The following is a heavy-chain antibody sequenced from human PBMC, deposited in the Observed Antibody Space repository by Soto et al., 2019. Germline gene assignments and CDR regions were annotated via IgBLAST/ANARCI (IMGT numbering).Heavy chain of an antibody. CDR3: ARDRGATVTPDNGSCLDP. CDR1: GGSISSYY. Sequence: PSETLSLTCTVSGGSISSYYWSWIRQPAGKGLEWIGRIYTSGSTNYNPSLKSRVTMSVDTSKNQFSLKLSSVTAADTAVYYCARDRGATVTPDNGSCLDPWGQGTLVTVSS. V-gene: IGHV4-4*07. D-gene: IGHD4-17*01. J-gene: IGHJ5*02. CDR2: IYTSGST.